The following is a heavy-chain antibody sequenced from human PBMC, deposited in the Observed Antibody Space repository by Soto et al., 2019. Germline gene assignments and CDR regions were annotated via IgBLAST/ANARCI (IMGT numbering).Heavy chain of an antibody. J-gene: IGHJ4*02. V-gene: IGHV4-61*01. CDR1: GGSVSSGSYY. CDR3: ARAELRFLEWLQYYFDY. CDR2: IYYSGST. D-gene: IGHD3-3*01. Sequence: KPSETLSLTCTVSGGSVSSGSYYWSWIRQPPGKGLEWIGYIYYSGSTNYNPSLKSRVTISVDTSKNQFSLKLSSVTAADTAVYYCARAELRFLEWLQYYFDYWGQGTLVTVSS.